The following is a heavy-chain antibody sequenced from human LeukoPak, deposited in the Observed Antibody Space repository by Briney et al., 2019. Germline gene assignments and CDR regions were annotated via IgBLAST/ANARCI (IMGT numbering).Heavy chain of an antibody. J-gene: IGHJ6*02. CDR2: IYYSGST. V-gene: IGHV4-59*01. CDR3: ARETPETYSYYYYYGMDV. Sequence: SETLSLTCTVSGGXISSYYWSWIRQPPGKGLEWIGYIYYSGSTNYNPSLKSRVTISVDTSKNQFSLKLSPVTAADTAVYYCARETPETYSYYYYYGMDVWGQGTTVTVSS. D-gene: IGHD5-18*01. CDR1: GGXISSYY.